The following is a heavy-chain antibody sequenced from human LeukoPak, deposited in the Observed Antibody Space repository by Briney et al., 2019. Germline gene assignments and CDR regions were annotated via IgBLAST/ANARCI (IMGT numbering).Heavy chain of an antibody. D-gene: IGHD1-26*01. Sequence: PGGSLRLSCAASGFTFSSYATSWVRQAPGKGLEWVSVISGTGGSTYYADSVKGRFSISRDNSKNTLYLQMNSLRAEDTAVYYCAASRGAPQYFQHWGQGTLVTVSS. J-gene: IGHJ1*01. V-gene: IGHV3-23*01. CDR3: AASRGAPQYFQH. CDR2: ISGTGGST. CDR1: GFTFSSYA.